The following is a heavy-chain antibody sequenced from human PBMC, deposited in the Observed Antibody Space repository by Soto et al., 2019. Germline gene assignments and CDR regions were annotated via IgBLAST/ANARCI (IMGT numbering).Heavy chain of an antibody. Sequence: GGSLRLSCAASGFTFSSYGMHWVRQAPGKGLEWVAVISYDGSNKYYADSVKGRFTISRDNSKNTLYLQMNSLRAEDTAVYYCAQGTGIYSYGYFPEFDYWGQGTLVTVSS. CDR2: ISYDGSNK. CDR1: GFTFSSYG. V-gene: IGHV3-30*18. J-gene: IGHJ4*02. D-gene: IGHD5-18*01. CDR3: AQGTGIYSYGYFPEFDY.